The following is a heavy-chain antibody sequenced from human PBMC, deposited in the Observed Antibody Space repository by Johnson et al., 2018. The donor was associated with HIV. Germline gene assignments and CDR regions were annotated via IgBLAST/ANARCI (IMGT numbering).Heavy chain of an antibody. J-gene: IGHJ3*02. CDR2: ISYDGSNK. CDR1: GFTFSSYA. D-gene: IGHD3-10*01. CDR3: AKAMSPMVRGNI. V-gene: IGHV3-30*04. Sequence: VQLLESGGGVVQPGRSLRLSCAASGFTFSSYAMHWVRQAPGKGLEWVAVISYDGSNKYYADSVKGRFTISRDNSKNTLYLQMNSLRAEDTAVYYCAKAMSPMVRGNIWGQGTMVTVSS.